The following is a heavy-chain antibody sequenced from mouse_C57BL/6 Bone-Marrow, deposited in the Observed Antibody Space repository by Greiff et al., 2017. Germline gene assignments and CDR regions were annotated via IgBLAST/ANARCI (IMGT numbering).Heavy chain of an antibody. Sequence: VKLQQSGAELVRPGTSVKLSCKASGYTFTSYWMHWVKQRPGQGLEWIGVIDPSDSYTNYNQKFKGKATLTVDTSSSTAYMQLSSLTSEDSAVYYCARYYDYDDDGDYWGQGTTLTVSS. CDR3: ARYYDYDDDGDY. CDR2: IDPSDSYT. J-gene: IGHJ2*01. V-gene: IGHV1-59*01. CDR1: GYTFTSYW. D-gene: IGHD2-4*01.